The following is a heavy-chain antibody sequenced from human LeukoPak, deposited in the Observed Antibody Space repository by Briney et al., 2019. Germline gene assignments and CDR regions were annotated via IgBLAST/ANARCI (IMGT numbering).Heavy chain of an antibody. D-gene: IGHD4-11*01. V-gene: IGHV1-18*01. Sequence: ASVKVSCKASGYTFTSYGISWVRQAPGQGLEWMGWISAYNGNTNYAQKLQGRVTMTTDTSTSTAYMELRSLRSEDTAVYYCARSPLQPKNYYYYYGMDVWGQGTTVTVSS. CDR3: ARSPLQPKNYYYYYGMDV. CDR1: GYTFTSYG. CDR2: ISAYNGNT. J-gene: IGHJ6*02.